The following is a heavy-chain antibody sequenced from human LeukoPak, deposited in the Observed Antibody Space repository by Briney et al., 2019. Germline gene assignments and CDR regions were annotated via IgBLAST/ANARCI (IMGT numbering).Heavy chain of an antibody. V-gene: IGHV1-2*02. D-gene: IGHD5-24*01. CDR1: GYTFTGYF. J-gene: IGHJ4*02. Sequence: ASVKVSCKASGYTFTGYFIHWVRQAPGQGLEWMGWINTNSGDTNYAQKFQGRFTMTRDTSISTAYMELSRLRSDDTAVFYCAREVGGGSAVDYWGQGTLLTVSS. CDR3: AREVGGGSAVDY. CDR2: INTNSGDT.